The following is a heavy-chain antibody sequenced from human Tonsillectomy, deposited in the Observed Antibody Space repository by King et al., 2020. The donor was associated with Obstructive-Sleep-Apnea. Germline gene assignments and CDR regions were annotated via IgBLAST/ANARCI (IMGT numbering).Heavy chain of an antibody. CDR3: ARQREPTTPDNWFDP. D-gene: IGHD2-15*01. Sequence: QLVQSGAEVKKPGASVKVSCKASGYTFFSYDVSWVRQAPGQGLEWMGWISTYSGNTNYAQKFQGRVTMTTDTSTTTAYMELRSLRSDDTAVYYCARQREPTTPDNWFDPWGQGTLVTVSS. V-gene: IGHV1-18*04. CDR1: GYTFFSYD. CDR2: ISTYSGNT. J-gene: IGHJ5*02.